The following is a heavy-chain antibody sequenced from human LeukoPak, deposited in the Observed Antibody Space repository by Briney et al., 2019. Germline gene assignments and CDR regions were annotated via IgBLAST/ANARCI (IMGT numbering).Heavy chain of an antibody. V-gene: IGHV4-4*07. D-gene: IGHD2-8*01. J-gene: IGHJ6*03. CDR2: IYTSGST. CDR1: GGSISSYY. CDR3: ARDLLMVYEAAPYYYYYMDV. Sequence: SETLSLTCTVSGGSISSYYWSWIRQPAGKGLEWIGRIYTSGSTNYNPSLKSRVTMSVDTSKNQFSLKLSSVTAADTAVYYCARDLLMVYEAAPYYYYYMDVWGKGTTVTVSS.